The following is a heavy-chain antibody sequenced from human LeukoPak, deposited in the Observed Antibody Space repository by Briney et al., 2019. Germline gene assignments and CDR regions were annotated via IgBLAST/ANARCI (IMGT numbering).Heavy chain of an antibody. CDR2: ISYDGSNK. J-gene: IGHJ4*02. V-gene: IGHV3-30-3*01. D-gene: IGHD3-22*01. Sequence: GGSLRLSCAASGFTFSSYAMHWVRQAPGKGLEWVAVISYDGSNKYYANSVKGRFTISRDDSKNTLYLQMNSLRTEDTAVYYCAKDPGIVEGSYFDYWGQGTLVTVSS. CDR1: GFTFSSYA. CDR3: AKDPGIVEGSYFDY.